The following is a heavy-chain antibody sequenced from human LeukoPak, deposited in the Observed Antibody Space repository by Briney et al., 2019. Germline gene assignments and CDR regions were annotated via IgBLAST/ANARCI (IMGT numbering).Heavy chain of an antibody. D-gene: IGHD4-17*01. CDR1: GFSLSTSGVG. J-gene: IGHJ5*02. V-gene: IGHV2-5*01. Sequence: SGPTLVKPTQTLTLTCTFSGFSLSTSGVGVGWIRQPPGKALEWLAVSYWNGDERYSPSLKSRLTITKDTSKNQVVLTMTNMDPVDTGTYYCAHSDYGYHWGQGTLVTVSS. CDR2: SYWNGDE. CDR3: AHSDYGYH.